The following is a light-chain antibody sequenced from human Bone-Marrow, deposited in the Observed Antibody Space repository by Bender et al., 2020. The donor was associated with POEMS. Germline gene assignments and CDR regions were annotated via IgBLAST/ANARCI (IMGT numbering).Light chain of an antibody. Sequence: QSVLTQPPSASGTPGQRVTISCSGSSSNIVTNPVNWYQQLPGTAPKLLIYINNQRPSGVPDRFSGSKSSTSASLAISGLQSEDEADYYCAAWEDSLNGWVFGGGTKLTVL. J-gene: IGLJ3*02. V-gene: IGLV1-44*01. CDR3: AAWEDSLNGWV. CDR2: INN. CDR1: SSNIVTNP.